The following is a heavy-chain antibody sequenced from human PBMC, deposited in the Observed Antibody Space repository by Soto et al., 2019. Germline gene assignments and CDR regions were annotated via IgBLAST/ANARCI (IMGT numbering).Heavy chain of an antibody. J-gene: IGHJ4*02. CDR3: ARAVSVGAKSDY. CDR1: GGSFSGYY. CDR2: INHSGST. V-gene: IGHV4-34*01. D-gene: IGHD1-26*01. Sequence: KPSETLSLTCAVYGGSFSGYYWSWIRQPPGKGLEWIGEINHSGSTNYNPSLKSRVTISVDTSKNQFSLKLSSVTAADTAVYYCARAVSVGAKSDYWGQGTLVTVSS.